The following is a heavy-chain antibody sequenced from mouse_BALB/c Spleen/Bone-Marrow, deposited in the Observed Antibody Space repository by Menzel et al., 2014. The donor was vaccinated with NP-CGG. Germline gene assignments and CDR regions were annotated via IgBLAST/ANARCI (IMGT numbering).Heavy chain of an antibody. J-gene: IGHJ2*01. CDR1: GYAFSVYW. Sequence: QVQLQQSGAELVRPGSSVKISCKASGYAFSVYWMNWVKQRPGQGLEWIGQIYPGDGDTNYNGKFKGRATLTADKSSNTAYMQLSSLTSEDSAVYFCARGGISVDYWGQGTTLTVSP. CDR2: IYPGDGDT. V-gene: IGHV1-80*01. CDR3: ARGGISVDY.